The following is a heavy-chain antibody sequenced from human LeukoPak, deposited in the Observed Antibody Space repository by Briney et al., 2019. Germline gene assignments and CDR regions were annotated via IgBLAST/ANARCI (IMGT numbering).Heavy chain of an antibody. CDR2: IKQDGSEK. CDR1: GFTFSSYW. D-gene: IGHD3-22*01. J-gene: IGHJ3*01. V-gene: IGHV3-7*01. CDR3: ARYYDTASSNDAFDV. Sequence: GGSLRLSCAASGFTFSSYWMSWVRQAPGKGLEWVANIKQDGSEKFYVDSVKGRFTISRDNAKNSLYLQMDSLRAEDTAVYYCARYYDTASSNDAFDVWGQGTIVTVSP.